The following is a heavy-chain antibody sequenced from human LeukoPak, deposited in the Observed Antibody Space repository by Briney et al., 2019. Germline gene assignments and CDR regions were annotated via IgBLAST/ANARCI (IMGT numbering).Heavy chain of an antibody. CDR2: ISGSGGST. CDR3: ASQRVTVLDWYFDL. CDR1: GFTFSSYA. D-gene: IGHD2-21*02. V-gene: IGHV3-23*01. J-gene: IGHJ2*01. Sequence: PGGSLRLSCAASGFTFSSYAMGWVRQAPGKGLEWVSAISGSGGSTYYADSVKGRFTISRDNSKNTLYLQMNSLRAEDTAVYYCASQRVTVLDWYFDLWGRGTLVTVSS.